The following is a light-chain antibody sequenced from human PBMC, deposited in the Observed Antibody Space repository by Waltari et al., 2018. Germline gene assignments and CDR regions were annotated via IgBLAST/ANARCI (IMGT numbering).Light chain of an antibody. J-gene: IGLJ3*02. CDR1: SSDVGIYDY. V-gene: IGLV2-8*01. Sequence: QSALTQPPSAAASPGQSVTTSCTGTSSDVGIYDYVSWYQPRPGKAPKLILYAVTGRPSGVPDRFSGSKSGNTASLTVFGLQTEDEGTYYCGSYAGSKILLFGGGTELTVL. CDR2: AVT. CDR3: GSYAGSKILL.